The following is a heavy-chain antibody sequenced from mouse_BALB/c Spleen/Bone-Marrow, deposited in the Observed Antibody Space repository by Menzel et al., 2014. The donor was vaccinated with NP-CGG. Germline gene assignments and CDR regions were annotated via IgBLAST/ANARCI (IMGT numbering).Heavy chain of an antibody. J-gene: IGHJ3*01. CDR2: IYPYNGGT. Sequence: DVKLQESGPELVKPGASVKISCKASGYTFTDYNMHWVQQSHGKSLEWIGYIYPYNGGTGYNQKFKSKATLTVDNSSSTAYMELRSLTSEDSAVYYCARRFITTAAWFAYWGQGTLVTVSA. CDR1: GYTFTDYN. CDR3: ARRFITTAAWFAY. D-gene: IGHD1-2*01. V-gene: IGHV1S29*02.